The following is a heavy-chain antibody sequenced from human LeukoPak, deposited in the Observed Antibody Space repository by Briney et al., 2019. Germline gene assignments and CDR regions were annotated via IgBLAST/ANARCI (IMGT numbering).Heavy chain of an antibody. Sequence: GRSLRLSCAASGFTFSSYGMHWVRQAPGKGLEWVAVISYDGSNKYYADSVKGRFTISRDNSKNTLYLQMNSLRPEDTAVYYCARDRSSGWYSFQHWGQGTLVSVSS. J-gene: IGHJ1*01. CDR1: GFTFSSYG. CDR2: ISYDGSNK. V-gene: IGHV3-30*03. CDR3: ARDRSSGWYSFQH. D-gene: IGHD6-19*01.